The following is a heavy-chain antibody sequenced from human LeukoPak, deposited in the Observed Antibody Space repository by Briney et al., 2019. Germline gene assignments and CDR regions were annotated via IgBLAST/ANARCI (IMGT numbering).Heavy chain of an antibody. V-gene: IGHV1-2*06. Sequence: ASVKVSCKASGYTFTGYYMHWVRQAPGQGLEWMGRINPNSGGTNYAQNFQGRVTMTRDKSISTAYMELSRLRSDDTAVYYCARDPDYTITMVRGSPGDYWGQGTLVTVSS. CDR2: INPNSGGT. CDR3: ARDPDYTITMVRGSPGDY. D-gene: IGHD3-10*01. CDR1: GYTFTGYY. J-gene: IGHJ4*02.